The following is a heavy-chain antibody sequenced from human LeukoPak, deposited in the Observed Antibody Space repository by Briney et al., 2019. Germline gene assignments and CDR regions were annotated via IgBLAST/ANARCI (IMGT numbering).Heavy chain of an antibody. Sequence: ASVKVSCKASGYTFTGYYMHWVRQAPGQGLEWMGRINPNSGGTNYAQKFQGRVTMTRDTSISTAYMELSRLRSDDTAVYYCVRPGYSYGYEGFGYWGQGTLVTVSS. V-gene: IGHV1-2*06. J-gene: IGHJ4*02. D-gene: IGHD5-18*01. CDR1: GYTFTGYY. CDR3: VRPGYSYGYEGFGY. CDR2: INPNSGGT.